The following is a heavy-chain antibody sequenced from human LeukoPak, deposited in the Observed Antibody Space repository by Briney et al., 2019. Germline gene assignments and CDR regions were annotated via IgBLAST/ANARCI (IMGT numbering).Heavy chain of an antibody. J-gene: IGHJ4*02. CDR3: ARGSGWYFY. V-gene: IGHV4-4*07. Sequence: SETLSLTCSVSDGSMKSYHWSWIRQPAGKGLEWIGRIYTSGSTDYNPSLKSRITISVDTSKNQFSLKLSSVTAADTAVYYCARGSGWYFYWGQGTLVTVSS. CDR1: DGSMKSYH. CDR2: IYTSGST. D-gene: IGHD6-19*01.